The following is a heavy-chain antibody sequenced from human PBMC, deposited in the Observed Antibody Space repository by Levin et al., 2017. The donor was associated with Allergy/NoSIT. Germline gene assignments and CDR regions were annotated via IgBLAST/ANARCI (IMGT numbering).Heavy chain of an antibody. CDR3: ARGHYDILTGDTTLDAFDI. D-gene: IGHD3-9*01. J-gene: IGHJ3*02. Sequence: SQTLSLTCTVSGGSIRSFDYYWRWIRQPPGKGLEWIGYVYSSGSTYYNPSLKSRVTISVDTSKNHFSLKLSSVTAADTAVYFCARGHYDILTGDTTLDAFDIWGQGTMVTVSS. V-gene: IGHV4-30-4*01. CDR1: GGSIRSFDYY. CDR2: VYSSGST.